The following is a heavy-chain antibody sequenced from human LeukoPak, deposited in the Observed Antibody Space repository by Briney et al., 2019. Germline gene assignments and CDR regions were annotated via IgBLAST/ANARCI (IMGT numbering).Heavy chain of an antibody. D-gene: IGHD6-19*01. CDR2: IYHSGGT. V-gene: IGHV4-59*01. Sequence: SETLSLTCTVSGVSITSYFWSWIRQPPGRGLGWIGYIYHSGGTNSNPSLKSRVSISLDTSKNQFSLKLSSVTAADTAVYYCARGRVPGAWGQGTLVTVSS. CDR1: GVSITSYF. CDR3: ARGRVPGA. J-gene: IGHJ4*02.